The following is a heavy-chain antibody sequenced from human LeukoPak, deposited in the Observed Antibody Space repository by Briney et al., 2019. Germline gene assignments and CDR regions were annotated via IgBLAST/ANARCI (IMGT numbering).Heavy chain of an antibody. CDR3: ARDGGYDFWSGYYQDY. D-gene: IGHD3-3*01. CDR1: GFTVSSNY. J-gene: IGHJ4*02. Sequence: GGSLRLSCAASGFTVSSNYMAWVRQAPGKGLEWVSFVYGDYNAYYADSVKGRFTISRDNSKNTLYLQMNSLRAEDTAVYYCARDGGYDFWSGYYQDYWGQGTLVTVSS. CDR2: VYGDYNA. V-gene: IGHV3-53*05.